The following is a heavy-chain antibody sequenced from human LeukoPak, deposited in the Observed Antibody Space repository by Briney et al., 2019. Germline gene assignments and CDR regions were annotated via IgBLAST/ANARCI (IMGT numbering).Heavy chain of an antibody. CDR2: TYYSGST. CDR3: AREGDSYARGAFDI. D-gene: IGHD5-18*01. J-gene: IGHJ3*02. CDR1: GGSISSGDYY. V-gene: IGHV4-30-4*01. Sequence: SQTLSLTCTVSGGSISSGDYYWSWIRQPPGKGLEWIGYTYYSGSTYYNPSLKSRITISVDTSKNQFSLKLSSVTAADTAVYYCAREGDSYARGAFDIWGQGTMVTVSS.